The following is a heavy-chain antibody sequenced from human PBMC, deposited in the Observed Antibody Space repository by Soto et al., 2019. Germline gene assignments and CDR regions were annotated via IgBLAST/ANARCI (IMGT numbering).Heavy chain of an antibody. V-gene: IGHV6-1*01. CDR2: TYYRSKWYN. J-gene: IGHJ6*02. D-gene: IGHD3-10*02. CDR3: SRQVFGGMDV. Sequence: SQTLSLTCAISGDSVSNNRAAWNWIRQSPSRGLEWLGRTYYRSKWYNGYAVSVKSRITINPDTSKNQFSLHLNSVTPEDTAVFYCSRQVFGGMDVWGQGTKVTVSS. CDR1: GDSVSNNRAA.